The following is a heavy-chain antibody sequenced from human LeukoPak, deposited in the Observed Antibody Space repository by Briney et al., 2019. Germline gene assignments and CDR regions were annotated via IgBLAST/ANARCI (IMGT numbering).Heavy chain of an antibody. V-gene: IGHV3-53*01. CDR2: IYSGGST. J-gene: IGHJ4*02. CDR1: GFTVSSNY. Sequence: GGSLRLSCAASGFTVSSNYMSWVRQAPGKGLEWVSVIYSGGSTYYAGSVKGRFTISRDNSKNTLYLQMNSLRAEDTAVYYCARVVAVPNYVQRYFDYWGQGTLVTVSS. CDR3: ARVVAVPNYVQRYFDY. D-gene: IGHD2-15*01.